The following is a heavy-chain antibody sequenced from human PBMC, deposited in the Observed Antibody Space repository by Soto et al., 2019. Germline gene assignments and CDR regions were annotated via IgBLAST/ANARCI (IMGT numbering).Heavy chain of an antibody. D-gene: IGHD6-19*01. V-gene: IGHV4-34*01. J-gene: IGHJ3*02. CDR1: GRSFSGYC. CDR3: ARVAGYSPFMSGRVDAFDI. CDR2: INHSGST. Sequence: SEALSLTCAVYGRSFSGYCWSWIRQPPGKGLEWIGEINHSGSTNYNPSLKSRVTISVDTSKNQFSLKLSSVTAADTAVYYCARVAGYSPFMSGRVDAFDIWGQGTMVT.